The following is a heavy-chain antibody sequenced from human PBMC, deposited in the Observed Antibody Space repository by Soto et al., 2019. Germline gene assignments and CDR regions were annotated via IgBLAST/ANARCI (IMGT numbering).Heavy chain of an antibody. CDR1: GYTFTGYY. D-gene: IGHD3-10*01. Sequence: ASVKVSCKASGYTFTGYYMHWVRQAPGQGLEWMGWINPNSGGTNYAQKFQGRVTMTRDMSISTAYMELSRLRSDDTAVYYCARCEPWFGESGGRYYYYYGMDVWGQGTTVTVSS. J-gene: IGHJ6*02. CDR2: INPNSGGT. V-gene: IGHV1-2*02. CDR3: ARCEPWFGESGGRYYYYYGMDV.